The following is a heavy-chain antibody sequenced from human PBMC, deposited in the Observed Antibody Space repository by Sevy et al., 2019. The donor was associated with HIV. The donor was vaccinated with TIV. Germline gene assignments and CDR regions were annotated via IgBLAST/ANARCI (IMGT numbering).Heavy chain of an antibody. Sequence: GGSLRLSCAASGFTFSSYSMNWVRQAPGKGLEWVSSISSSSSYIYYADSVKGRFTISRDNAKNSLYLQMNSLRAEDTAVYYCATSPRGDYDSSRSAYYFDYWGQGTLVTVSS. CDR3: ATSPRGDYDSSRSAYYFDY. D-gene: IGHD3-22*01. J-gene: IGHJ4*02. CDR2: ISSSSSYI. CDR1: GFTFSSYS. V-gene: IGHV3-21*01.